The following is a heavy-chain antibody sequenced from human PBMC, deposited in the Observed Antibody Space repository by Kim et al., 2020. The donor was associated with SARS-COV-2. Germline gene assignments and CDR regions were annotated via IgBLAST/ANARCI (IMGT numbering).Heavy chain of an antibody. Sequence: SQTLSLTCAVYGGSFSGYYWSWIRQPPGKGLEWIGEINHSGSTNYNPSLKSRVTISVDTSKNQFSLKLSSVTAADTAVYYCATGGNYYGSGSNWFDPWGQGTLGTVSS. D-gene: IGHD3-10*01. J-gene: IGHJ5*02. CDR1: GGSFSGYY. CDR3: ATGGNYYGSGSNWFDP. V-gene: IGHV4-34*01. CDR2: INHSGST.